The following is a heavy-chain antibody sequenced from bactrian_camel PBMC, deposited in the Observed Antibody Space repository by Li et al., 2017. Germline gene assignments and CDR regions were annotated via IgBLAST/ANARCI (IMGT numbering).Heavy chain of an antibody. Sequence: HVQLVESGGGSVQAGGSLRLSCAASGYTYGRYCMGWFRQAPGKEREGVAAIDSDGSTSYADSVKGRFTLSKDNAKNTLYLQMNSLKPEDTALYYCAGRDDDVCHERYDRTWFGGDWGQGTQVTVS. CDR1: GYTYGRYC. J-gene: IGHJ4*01. CDR3: AGRDDDVCHERYDRTWFGGD. D-gene: IGHD6*01. V-gene: IGHV3S55*01. CDR2: IDSDGST.